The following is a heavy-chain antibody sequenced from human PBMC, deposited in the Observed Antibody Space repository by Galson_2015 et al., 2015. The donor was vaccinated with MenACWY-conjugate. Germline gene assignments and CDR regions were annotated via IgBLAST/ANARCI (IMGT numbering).Heavy chain of an antibody. D-gene: IGHD2-8*02. Sequence: SLRLSCAASGFTFSSYGMNWVRQAPGKGLEWVAYITAGGGYIYYADSVKGRFTISRDNSKNSLYLQMNSLGAEDTAVYYCARQMYEGTGWKSKDVWGQGTMVAVSS. V-gene: IGHV3-21*05. J-gene: IGHJ3*01. CDR3: ARQMYEGTGWKSKDV. CDR1: GFTFSSYG. CDR2: ITAGGGYI.